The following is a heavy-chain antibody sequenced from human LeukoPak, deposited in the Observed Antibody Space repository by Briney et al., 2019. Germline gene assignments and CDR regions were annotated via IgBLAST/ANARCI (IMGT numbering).Heavy chain of an antibody. CDR1: GHTFTSLR. D-gene: IGHD1-1*01. J-gene: IGHJ4*02. V-gene: IGHV1-46*01. CDR3: AKGKRYPDY. Sequence: ASVKVSCKASGHTFTSLRVHWVRQAPGQGLEWMGIMSPSDGSTDYAQKFQGRITMTRDASTNTAYMELSSLRSEDTAVYYCAKGKRYPDYWGQGTLVTVSS. CDR2: MSPSDGST.